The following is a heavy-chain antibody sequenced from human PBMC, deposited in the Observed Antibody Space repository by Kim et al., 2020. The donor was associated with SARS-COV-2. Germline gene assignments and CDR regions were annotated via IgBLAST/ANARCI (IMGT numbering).Heavy chain of an antibody. V-gene: IGHV4-59*09. D-gene: IGHD3-10*01. Sequence: TSNPSLKMRVTISVDTSKNQFSLKLSSVTAADTAVYYCARGRARFGDYDYWGQGTLVTVSS. CDR3: ARGRARFGDYDY. J-gene: IGHJ4*02.